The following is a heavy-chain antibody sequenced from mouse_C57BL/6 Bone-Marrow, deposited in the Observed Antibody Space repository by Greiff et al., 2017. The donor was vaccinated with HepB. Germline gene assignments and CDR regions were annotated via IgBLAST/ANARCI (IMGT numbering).Heavy chain of an antibody. CDR3: AREGIYYDYDGAWFAY. CDR2: IDPSDSYT. D-gene: IGHD2-4*01. CDR1: GYTFTSYW. J-gene: IGHJ3*01. V-gene: IGHV1-69*01. Sequence: VQLQQPGAELVMPGASVKLSCKASGYTFTSYWMHWVKQRPGQGLEWIGEIDPSDSYTNYNQKFKGKSTLTVDKSASTAYMQLISLTSEDSAVYYCAREGIYYDYDGAWFAYWGQGTLVTVSA.